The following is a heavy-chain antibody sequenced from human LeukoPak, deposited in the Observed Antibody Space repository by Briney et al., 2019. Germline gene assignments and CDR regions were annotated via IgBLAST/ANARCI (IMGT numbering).Heavy chain of an antibody. CDR2: ISSSGST. J-gene: IGHJ4*02. Sequence: SQTLSLTCTVSGDSISSGDYYWSWIRQPAGKGLEWIGRISSSGSTNYNPSLKSRVTISVDTSKNQFSLKLSSVTAADTAVYYCARAQYYDILTGYYSFIFDYWGQGTLVTVSS. D-gene: IGHD3-9*01. CDR3: ARAQYYDILTGYYSFIFDY. CDR1: GDSISSGDYY. V-gene: IGHV4-61*02.